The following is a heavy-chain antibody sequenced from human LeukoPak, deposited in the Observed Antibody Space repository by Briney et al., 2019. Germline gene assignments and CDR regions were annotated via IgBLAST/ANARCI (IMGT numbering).Heavy chain of an antibody. J-gene: IGHJ4*02. D-gene: IGHD3-3*01. CDR1: TFSXYA. CDR2: IFPIFRTP. Sequence: TFSXYAIXXXRQAPGQGVXXXXVIFPIFRTPNHAQKFPGRVTITADESTSTAYMELSSLRSEDTAVYYCARNYDFWSGYLDYWGQGTLVTVSS. V-gene: IGHV1-69*01. CDR3: ARNYDFWSGYLDY.